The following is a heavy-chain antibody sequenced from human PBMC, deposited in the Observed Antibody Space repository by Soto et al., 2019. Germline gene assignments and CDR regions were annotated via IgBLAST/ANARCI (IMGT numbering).Heavy chain of an antibody. Sequence: PGGSLRLSCAASGFTFSSYGMHWVRQAPGKGLEWVAVISYDGSNKYYADSVKGRFTISRDNSKNTLYLQMNSLRAEDTAVYYCAKDLTTVTIYYYYYGMDVWGQGTTVTVSS. V-gene: IGHV3-30*18. D-gene: IGHD4-4*01. CDR1: GFTFSSYG. CDR3: AKDLTTVTIYYYYYGMDV. CDR2: ISYDGSNK. J-gene: IGHJ6*02.